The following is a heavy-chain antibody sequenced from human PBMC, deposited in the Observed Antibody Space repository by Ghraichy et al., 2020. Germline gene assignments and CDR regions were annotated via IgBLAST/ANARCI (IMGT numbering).Heavy chain of an antibody. J-gene: IGHJ4*02. D-gene: IGHD3-16*01. CDR1: GFTFSDFA. V-gene: IGHV3-23*01. CDR2: IHNGGGT. Sequence: LSLTCAASGFTFSDFAMNWVRQAPGKGLEWVSIIHNGGGTSYADSVKGRFTISRDNSKNTLYLQMNSLRAEDTAVYYCAKAEGLDVRDYNFDYWGQGTLVTVSS. CDR3: AKAEGLDVRDYNFDY.